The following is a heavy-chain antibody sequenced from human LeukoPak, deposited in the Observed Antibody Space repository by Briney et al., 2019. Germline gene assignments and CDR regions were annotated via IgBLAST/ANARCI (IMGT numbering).Heavy chain of an antibody. CDR1: GYTFTGYY. V-gene: IGHV1-2*02. Sequence: GASVKVSCKASGYTFTGYYMHWVRQAPGQGLEWMGWINPNSGGTNYAQKFQGRVTMTRDTSISTAYMELSRLRSDDTAVYYCATTTAPPDYYGSGSYYKPYWFDPWGQGTLVTVSS. D-gene: IGHD3-10*01. CDR3: ATTTAPPDYYGSGSYYKPYWFDP. J-gene: IGHJ5*02. CDR2: INPNSGGT.